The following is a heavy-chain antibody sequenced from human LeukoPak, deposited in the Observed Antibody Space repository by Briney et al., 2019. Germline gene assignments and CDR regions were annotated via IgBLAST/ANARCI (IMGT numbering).Heavy chain of an antibody. D-gene: IGHD2-2*01. CDR2: ISAYNGNT. CDR1: GYTFTSYG. CDR3: ARVGPSYCSSTSCYFPSSWFDP. Sequence: ASVKVSCKASGYTFTSYGISWVRQAPGQGLEWMGWISAYNGNTNYAQKLQGRVTMTTDTSTSTAYMELRSLRSDDTAVYYCARVGPSYCSSTSCYFPSSWFDPWGQGTLVTVSS. V-gene: IGHV1-18*01. J-gene: IGHJ5*02.